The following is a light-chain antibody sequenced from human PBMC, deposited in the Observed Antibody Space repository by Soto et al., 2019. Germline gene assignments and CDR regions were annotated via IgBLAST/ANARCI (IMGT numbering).Light chain of an antibody. CDR3: QQRGT. Sequence: EIVLTQSPATLSMSPGERATLSCRASQSVYTYLAWYQQKPGQAPRLLIYDASNRATGIPARFSGSGSGTDFTLTIGSLEPEDFAVYYCQQRGTFGQGTKVEIK. V-gene: IGKV3-11*01. CDR2: DAS. J-gene: IGKJ1*01. CDR1: QSVYTY.